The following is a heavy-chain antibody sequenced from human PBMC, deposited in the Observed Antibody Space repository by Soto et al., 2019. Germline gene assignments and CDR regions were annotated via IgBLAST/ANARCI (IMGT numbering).Heavy chain of an antibody. CDR2: ISYDGSNK. CDR3: VRGLFSHFDY. CDR1: GFTFSSYG. Sequence: PGGSLRLSCAASGFTFSSYGMHWVRQAPGKGLEWVAVISYDGSNKYYADSVEGRFTISRDNAKNTLYLEMNSLRPEDTAVYYCVRGLFSHFDYWGQGALVTVSS. V-gene: IGHV3-30*03. J-gene: IGHJ4*02. D-gene: IGHD2-21*01.